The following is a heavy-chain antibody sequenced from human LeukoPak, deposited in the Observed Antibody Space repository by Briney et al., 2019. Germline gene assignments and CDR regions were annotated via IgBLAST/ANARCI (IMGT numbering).Heavy chain of an antibody. Sequence: SVKVSCKASGGTFSSYAISWVRQAPGQGLEWMGRIIPILGIANYALKFQGRVTITADKSTSTAYMELSSLRSEDTAVYYCARVLPREGWLQSSNHSGYWGQGTLVTVSS. CDR3: ARVLPREGWLQSSNHSGY. V-gene: IGHV1-69*04. CDR2: IIPILGIA. D-gene: IGHD5-24*01. J-gene: IGHJ4*02. CDR1: GGTFSSYA.